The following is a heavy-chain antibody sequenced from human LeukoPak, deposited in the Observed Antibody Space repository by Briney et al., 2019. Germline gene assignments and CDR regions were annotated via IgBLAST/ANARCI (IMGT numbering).Heavy chain of an antibody. CDR1: GFIFSNYG. Sequence: PGGSLRLSCAASGFIFSNYGMHWVRQAPGKGLEWVAFLHNDETEIYYADSVKGRFTISRDNSKNTLYLQMSSLRDEDTAVYYCARLVWGSASGRHYYYMDVWGKGTTVTVSS. D-gene: IGHD3-10*01. V-gene: IGHV3-30*02. CDR3: ARLVWGSASGRHYYYMDV. J-gene: IGHJ6*03. CDR2: LHNDETEI.